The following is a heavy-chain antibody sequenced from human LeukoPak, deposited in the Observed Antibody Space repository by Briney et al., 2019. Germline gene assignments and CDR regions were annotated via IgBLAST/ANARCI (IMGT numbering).Heavy chain of an antibody. V-gene: IGHV3-74*03. Sequence: TGGSLRLSCAASGFTFSSYWKHWARQDPGKGLVWVSRINSDGSSITYADSVKGRFTISRDNAKNTPYLQMNSLGVEDTAVYYCAREGRVSGYDFDSWGQGTLVTVSS. CDR3: AREGRVSGYDFDS. CDR2: INSDGSSI. CDR1: GFTFSSYW. J-gene: IGHJ4*02. D-gene: IGHD5-12*01.